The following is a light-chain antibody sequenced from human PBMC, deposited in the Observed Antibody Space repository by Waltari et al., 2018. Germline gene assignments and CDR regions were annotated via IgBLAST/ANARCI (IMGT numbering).Light chain of an antibody. CDR1: QSISSW. CDR2: KAS. J-gene: IGKJ2*01. Sequence: DIQMTQSPSTLSASVGDTVPITGPASQSISSWLALYQQKPGKAPKLLIHKASTLESGVPSRFSGSGSGTEFTLTIDSLLPDDFATYYCQQYSNYPYTFGQGTKLEI. V-gene: IGKV1-5*03. CDR3: QQYSNYPYT.